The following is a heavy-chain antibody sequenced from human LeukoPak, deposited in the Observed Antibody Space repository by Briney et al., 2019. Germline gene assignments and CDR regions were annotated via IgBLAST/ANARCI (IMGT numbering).Heavy chain of an antibody. D-gene: IGHD6-13*01. J-gene: IGHJ6*02. Sequence: ASVKVSCKASGYTFTSYGISWVRQAPGQGLEWMGWISAYNGNTNYAQKLQGRVTMTTDTSTSTAYMELRSLRSDDTAVYYCARVMGMRAAAGTTIDVWGQGPTVTVSS. CDR1: GYTFTSYG. CDR2: ISAYNGNT. V-gene: IGHV1-18*01. CDR3: ARVMGMRAAAGTTIDV.